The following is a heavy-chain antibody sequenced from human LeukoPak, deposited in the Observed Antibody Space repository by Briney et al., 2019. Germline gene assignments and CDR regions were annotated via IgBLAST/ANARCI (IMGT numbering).Heavy chain of an antibody. CDR3: ARVSGYSGYDSTPSH. Sequence: SSVKVSCKASGGTFSRYAISWVRQAPGQGLEWMGGIIPIFRTANYAQKFQGRVTITTDESTSTAYMELSSLRSEDTAVYYCARVSGYSGYDSTPSHWGQGTLVTVSS. J-gene: IGHJ4*02. D-gene: IGHD5-12*01. CDR2: IIPIFRTA. V-gene: IGHV1-69*05. CDR1: GGTFSRYA.